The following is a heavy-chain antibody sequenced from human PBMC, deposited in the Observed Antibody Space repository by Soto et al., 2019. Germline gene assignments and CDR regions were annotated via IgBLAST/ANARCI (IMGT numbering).Heavy chain of an antibody. D-gene: IGHD2-15*01. CDR2: INPSGGST. CDR1: GYTFTSYY. J-gene: IGHJ3*02. CDR3: ARVPRRVVVVAATQPDAFDI. V-gene: IGHV1-46*03. Sequence: ASVKVSCEASGYTFTSYYMHWVRQAPGQGLEWMGIINPSGGSTSYAQKFQGRVTMTRDTSTSTVYMELSSLRSEDTAVYYCARVPRRVVVVAATQPDAFDIWGQGTMVTVSS.